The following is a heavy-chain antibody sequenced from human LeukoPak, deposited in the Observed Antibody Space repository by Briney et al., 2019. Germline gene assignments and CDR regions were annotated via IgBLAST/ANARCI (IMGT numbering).Heavy chain of an antibody. CDR3: ARDFPDSRGYYYVPGYYYYMDV. CDR1: GGSISSYY. V-gene: IGHV4-4*07. CDR2: IYTSGST. Sequence: SETLSLTCTVSGGSISSYYWSWIRQPAGKGLEWIGRIYTSGSTNYNPSLKGRVTMSVDTSKNQFSLKLSSVTAADTAVYYCARDFPDSRGYYYVPGYYYYMDVWGKGTTVTISS. J-gene: IGHJ6*03. D-gene: IGHD3-22*01.